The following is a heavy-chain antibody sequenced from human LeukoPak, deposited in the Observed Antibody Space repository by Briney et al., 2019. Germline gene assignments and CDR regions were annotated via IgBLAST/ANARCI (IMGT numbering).Heavy chain of an antibody. CDR2: IKEDGSTK. Sequence: GGSLRLSCAASGFTFSKFWMSWGRQAPGRGLEWVANIKEDGSTKHYVDSVKGRFTIPRDNSKNSLYLQMNSLRTEDTALYYCAKDIGARWSYYDSSGPVDYWGQGTLVTVSS. CDR1: GFTFSKFW. D-gene: IGHD3-22*01. CDR3: AKDIGARWSYYDSSGPVDY. V-gene: IGHV3-7*03. J-gene: IGHJ4*02.